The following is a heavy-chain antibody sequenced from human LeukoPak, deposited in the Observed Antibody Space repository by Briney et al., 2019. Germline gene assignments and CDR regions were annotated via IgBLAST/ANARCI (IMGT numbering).Heavy chain of an antibody. D-gene: IGHD6-13*01. V-gene: IGHV1-46*01. CDR3: ARGSGKFWSSSSGEGSFDP. CDR1: GYTFTSYY. CDR2: INPSGGST. Sequence: ASVKVSCKASGYTFTSYYMHWVRQAPGQGLEWMGIINPSGGSTSYAQKFQGRVTMTRDTSTSTVYMELSSLRSEDTAVYYCARGSGKFWSSSSGEGSFDPWGQGTLVTVSS. J-gene: IGHJ5*02.